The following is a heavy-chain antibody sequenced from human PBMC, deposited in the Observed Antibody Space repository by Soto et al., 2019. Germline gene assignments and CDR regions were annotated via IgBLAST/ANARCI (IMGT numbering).Heavy chain of an antibody. CDR3: TATPRNGMGV. CDR1: GFRVSDYW. J-gene: IGHJ6*01. CDR2: VSNEGSK. V-gene: IGHV3-74*01. Sequence: EVQLVESGGGLVQPGGSLRLAFAGSGFRVSDYWMHWVRQAPGKGLVWVSRVSNEGSKEYADFVKGRFTLSKDNAKNTLYLEMDSLSVEDTALYYCTATPRNGMGVWGQGTKVTVAS.